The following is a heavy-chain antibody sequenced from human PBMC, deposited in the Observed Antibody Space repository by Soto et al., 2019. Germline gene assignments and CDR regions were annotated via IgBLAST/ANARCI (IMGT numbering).Heavy chain of an antibody. CDR1: GFTVSSNY. Sequence: GGSLRLSCAASGFTVSSNYMSWVRQAPGKGLEWVSVIYSGGSTYYADSVKGRFTISRDNSKNTLYLQMNSLRAEDTAVYYCARIRDICCTTRAMSRYCGGDCPADYWGQGTLVTVSS. CDR2: IYSGGST. CDR3: ARIRDICCTTRAMSRYCGGDCPADY. D-gene: IGHD2-21*02. V-gene: IGHV3-53*01. J-gene: IGHJ4*02.